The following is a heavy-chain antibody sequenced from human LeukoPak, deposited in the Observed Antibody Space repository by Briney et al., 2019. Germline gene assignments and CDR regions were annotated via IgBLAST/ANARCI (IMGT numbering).Heavy chain of an antibody. CDR1: GYTFTGYY. Sequence: GASVKVSCKASGYTFTGYYMHWVLQAPGQGLEWMGWINPNSGGTNYAQKFQGRVTMTRETSISTAYMELSRLRSDDTAVYYCARDSGSYWIPISDYWGQGTLVTVSS. J-gene: IGHJ4*02. V-gene: IGHV1-2*02. CDR2: INPNSGGT. CDR3: ARDSGSYWIPISDY. D-gene: IGHD1-26*01.